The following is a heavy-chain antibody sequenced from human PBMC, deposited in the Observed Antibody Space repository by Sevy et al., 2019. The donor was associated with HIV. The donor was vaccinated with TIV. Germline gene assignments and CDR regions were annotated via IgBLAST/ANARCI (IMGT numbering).Heavy chain of an antibody. V-gene: IGHV4-4*02. D-gene: IGHD3-3*01. Sequence: SETLSLTCAVSGGSISSSNWWSWVRQPPGKGLEGIGEIYNSGSTNYNPSLKSRVTISLDKSKNQFSLKLNSVTAADTAVYYCAGVDDFWSGYSDYWGQGTLVTVSS. CDR3: AGVDDFWSGYSDY. CDR2: IYNSGST. J-gene: IGHJ4*02. CDR1: GGSISSSNW.